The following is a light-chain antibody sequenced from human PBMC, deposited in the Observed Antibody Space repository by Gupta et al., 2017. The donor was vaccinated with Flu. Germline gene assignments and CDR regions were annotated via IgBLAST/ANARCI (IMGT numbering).Light chain of an antibody. V-gene: IGKV3-20*01. CDR3: LRYGGSLT. CDR1: QSVSSTY. Sequence: EIVLTQSPGTLSLSPGERATLSCRASQSVSSTYLAWYQQKSGQAPRLLIYGSSSRATGIPDRFSGSGSGTDFTLTITRLEPEDFAVYFCLRYGGSLTFGGGTKVEI. J-gene: IGKJ4*01. CDR2: GSS.